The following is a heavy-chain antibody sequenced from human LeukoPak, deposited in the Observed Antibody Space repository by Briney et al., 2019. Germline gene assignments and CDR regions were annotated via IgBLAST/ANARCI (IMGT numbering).Heavy chain of an antibody. V-gene: IGHV1-8*01. Sequence: ASVKVSCKGSGYTFNSYDINWVRQAAGQGLEWMGWMNPNSGNTGYAQRFQGRVTMTRDTSISTAYMELSSLRYEDTAVYYCARVSQTPAYYYTSGYFYLGYWGQGTLVTVSS. CDR1: GYTFNSYD. J-gene: IGHJ4*02. CDR2: MNPNSGNT. D-gene: IGHD3-22*01. CDR3: ARVSQTPAYYYTSGYFYLGY.